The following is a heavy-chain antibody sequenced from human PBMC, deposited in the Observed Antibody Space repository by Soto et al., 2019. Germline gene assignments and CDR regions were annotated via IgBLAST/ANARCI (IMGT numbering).Heavy chain of an antibody. CDR3: AKMEGMDPWAYSFNY. D-gene: IGHD2-15*01. CDR1: GLTFSDFA. V-gene: IGHV3-23*01. Sequence: EVQVLESGGGLVQPGGSLRLSGAATGLTFSDFAMSWVRQAPGKGLEWVSRIYGGGNGPHYADSVKGRVTISRDKSKNTLYLQMNRLRAEDTAVYYCAKMEGMDPWAYSFNYWGQGTLVTVSS. CDR2: IYGGGNGP. J-gene: IGHJ4*02.